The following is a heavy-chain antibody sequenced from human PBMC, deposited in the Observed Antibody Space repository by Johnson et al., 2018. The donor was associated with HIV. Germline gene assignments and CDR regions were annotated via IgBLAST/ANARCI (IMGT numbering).Heavy chain of an antibody. J-gene: IGHJ3*02. CDR1: GFTFSSNY. CDR2: IYSGGST. V-gene: IGHV3-66*01. D-gene: IGHD3-22*01. Sequence: VQLVESGGVLVQPGGSLRLSCAASGFTFSSNYMSWVRQAPGKGLEWVSVIYSGGSTYYADSVKGRLTISRDNSKNTLYLQMNSLGAEDTAVYYCASVPMIVVLDGAFDIWGQGTMVTVSS. CDR3: ASVPMIVVLDGAFDI.